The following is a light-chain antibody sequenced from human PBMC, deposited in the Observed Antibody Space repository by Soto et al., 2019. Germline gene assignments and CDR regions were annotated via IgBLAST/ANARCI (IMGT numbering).Light chain of an antibody. J-gene: IGLJ1*01. V-gene: IGLV2-14*01. CDR2: GVT. Sequence: QSALTQPASVPGSPGQSITISCTGSNSDIGAYNYVSWYQQHPGKAPKLIIHGVTNRPSGVSHRFSGSKSDYTASLTISGLQAEDEGDYYCSSYTTAYFYVFGTGTKVTVL. CDR1: NSDIGAYNY. CDR3: SSYTTAYFYV.